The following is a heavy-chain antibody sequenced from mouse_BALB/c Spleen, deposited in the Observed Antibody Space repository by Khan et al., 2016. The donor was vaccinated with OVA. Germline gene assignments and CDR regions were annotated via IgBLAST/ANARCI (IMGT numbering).Heavy chain of an antibody. Sequence: EVQLQQSGPGLVKPSQSLSLTCTVTGYSITSGYAWNWIRQFPGNKLEWMGYISYSGVTSYTPSLKSRISITRDTSKNKFFLQLNPVTTEDTATYYCARGNYYGYYFDYWGQGTTLTVSS. J-gene: IGHJ2*01. CDR2: ISYSGVT. V-gene: IGHV3-2*02. D-gene: IGHD1-1*01. CDR1: GYSITSGYA. CDR3: ARGNYYGYYFDY.